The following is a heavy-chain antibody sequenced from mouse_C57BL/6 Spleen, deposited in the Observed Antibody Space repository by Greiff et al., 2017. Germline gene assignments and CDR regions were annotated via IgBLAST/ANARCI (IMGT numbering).Heavy chain of an antibody. J-gene: IGHJ3*01. Sequence: QVQLQQPGAELVKPGASVKMSCKASGYTFTGYCINWVQQRPGQGLEWIGDIYPGSGSTNYNEKFKSKATLTVDTSSSHAYMQLSSLTSDDSAVYYCASAGHYKFAYWGQGTLVTVSA. D-gene: IGHD2-1*01. CDR2: IYPGSGST. CDR1: GYTFTGYC. V-gene: IGHV1-55*01. CDR3: ASAGHYKFAY.